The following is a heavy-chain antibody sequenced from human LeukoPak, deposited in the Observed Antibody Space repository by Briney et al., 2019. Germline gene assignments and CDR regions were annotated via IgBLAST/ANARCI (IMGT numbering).Heavy chain of an antibody. CDR2: IIPILGIA. V-gene: IGHV1-69*04. CDR3: ARVGKSSSWYAY. Sequence: ASVKVSCKASGYTFTGYYMHWVRQAPGQGLEWMGRIIPILGIANYAQKFQGRVTITADKSTSTAYMELSSLRSEDTAVYYCARVGKSSSWYAYWGQGTLVTVSS. J-gene: IGHJ4*02. CDR1: GYTFTGYY. D-gene: IGHD6-13*01.